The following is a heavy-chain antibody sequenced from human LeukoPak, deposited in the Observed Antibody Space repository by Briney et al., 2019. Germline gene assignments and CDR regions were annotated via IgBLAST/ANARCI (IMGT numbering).Heavy chain of an antibody. V-gene: IGHV1-69*05. CDR1: GGTFSSYA. J-gene: IGHJ5*02. Sequence: ASVKVSCKVSGGTFSSYAISWVRQAPGQGLEWMGGIIPIFGTANYAQKFQGRVTITTDESTSTAYMELSSLRSEDTAVYYCARDGYAGPSSGTMMNWFDPWGQGTLVTVSS. D-gene: IGHD3-22*01. CDR3: ARDGYAGPSSGTMMNWFDP. CDR2: IIPIFGTA.